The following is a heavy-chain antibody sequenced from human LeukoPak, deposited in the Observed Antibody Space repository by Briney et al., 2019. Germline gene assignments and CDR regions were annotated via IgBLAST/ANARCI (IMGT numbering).Heavy chain of an antibody. V-gene: IGHV3-7*01. J-gene: IGHJ4*02. CDR2: IKQDGSEK. CDR1: GFTFSSYW. Sequence: GGSLRLSCAASGFTFSSYWMSWVRQAPGKGLEWVANIKQDGSEKYYVDSVKGRFTTSRDNAKNSLYLQMNSLRAEDTAVYYCAREREPYSSSWYDLDYWGQGTLVTVSS. D-gene: IGHD6-13*01. CDR3: AREREPYSSSWYDLDY.